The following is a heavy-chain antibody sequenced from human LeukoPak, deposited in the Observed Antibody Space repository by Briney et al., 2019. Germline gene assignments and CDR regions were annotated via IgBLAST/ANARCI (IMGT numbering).Heavy chain of an antibody. Sequence: ASVKVSCKASGYTFTSYDINWVRQATGQGLEWMGWMNPNSGNTGYAQKLQGRVTMTTDTSTSTAYMELRSLRSDDTAVYYCARNPSIDQSSWYFDLWGRGTLVTVSS. V-gene: IGHV1-8*01. CDR1: GYTFTSYD. CDR2: MNPNSGNT. J-gene: IGHJ2*01. D-gene: IGHD1-14*01. CDR3: ARNPSIDQSSWYFDL.